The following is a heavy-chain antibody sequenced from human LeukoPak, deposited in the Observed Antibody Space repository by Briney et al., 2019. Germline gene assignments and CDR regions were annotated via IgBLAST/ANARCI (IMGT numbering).Heavy chain of an antibody. D-gene: IGHD2-2*01. J-gene: IGHJ4*02. CDR2: IYSGGST. CDR3: ARDCQYCSITNCRCC. V-gene: IGHV3-53*01. Sequence: HPGGSLRLSCAASGFTVSSNYMTWVRQAPGKGLEWVSIIYSGGSTSYADSVKGRFTIPRDNSKNTLYLQMNSLRAEDTAVYYCARDCQYCSITNCRCCWGQGTLVTVSS. CDR1: GFTVSSNY.